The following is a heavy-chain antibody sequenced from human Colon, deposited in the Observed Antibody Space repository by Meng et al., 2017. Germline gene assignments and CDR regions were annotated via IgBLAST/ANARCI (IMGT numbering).Heavy chain of an antibody. Sequence: ASVKVSCKASGYTFTSYDINWVRQATGQGLEWMGWMNPTSGNTGYAQKFQGRVTITRNTSISTAYMELSSLRSEDTAVYYCARPLGYSTGDSSSWLGDDAFDIWGQGTMVTVSS. D-gene: IGHD6-13*01. CDR2: MNPTSGNT. J-gene: IGHJ3*02. CDR1: GYTFTSYD. V-gene: IGHV1-8*03. CDR3: ARPLGYSTGDSSSWLGDDAFDI.